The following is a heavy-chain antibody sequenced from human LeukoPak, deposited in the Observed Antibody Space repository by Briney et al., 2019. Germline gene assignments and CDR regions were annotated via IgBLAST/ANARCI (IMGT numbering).Heavy chain of an antibody. CDR1: GFTFSSYS. Sequence: GGSLRLSCAASGFTFSSYSMNWVRQAPGKGLEWVAVIWYDGSNKYYADSVKGRFTISRDNSKNTLYLQMNSLRAEDTAVYYCARDRRCSGGSCYLDYWGQGTLVTVSS. D-gene: IGHD2-15*01. V-gene: IGHV3-33*08. CDR3: ARDRRCSGGSCYLDY. CDR2: IWYDGSNK. J-gene: IGHJ4*02.